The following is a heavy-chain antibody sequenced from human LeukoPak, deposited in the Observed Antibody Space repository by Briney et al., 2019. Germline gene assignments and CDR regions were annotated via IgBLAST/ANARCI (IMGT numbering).Heavy chain of an antibody. CDR1: GYTFTNYD. Sequence: GASVKVSCKASGYTFTNYDINWVRQATGQGLEWMGWMNPNSGNTGYAQKFQGRVTMTRNTSISTAYMELSSLRSEDTAVYYCARGSWGRGYNWFDPWGQGTLVTVSS. CDR2: MNPNSGNT. CDR3: ARGSWGRGYNWFDP. V-gene: IGHV1-8*01. J-gene: IGHJ5*02. D-gene: IGHD3-16*01.